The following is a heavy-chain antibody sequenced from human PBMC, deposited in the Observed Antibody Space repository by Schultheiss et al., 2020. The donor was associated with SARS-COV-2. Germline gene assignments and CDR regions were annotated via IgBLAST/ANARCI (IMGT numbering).Heavy chain of an antibody. CDR1: GFTFSSYA. D-gene: IGHD5-12*01. Sequence: SCAASGFTFSSYAMHWVRQAPGKGLEWVAVISYDGSNKYYADSVKGRFTISRDNSKNTLYLQMNSLRAEDTAVYYCAKDTGVVTILYAFDIWGQGTMVTVS. CDR3: AKDTGVVTILYAFDI. J-gene: IGHJ3*02. CDR2: ISYDGSNK. V-gene: IGHV3-30*07.